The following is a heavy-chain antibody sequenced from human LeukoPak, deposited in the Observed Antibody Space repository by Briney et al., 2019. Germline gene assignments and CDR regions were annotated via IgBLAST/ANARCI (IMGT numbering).Heavy chain of an antibody. J-gene: IGHJ6*04. CDR1: GFTFSSYA. D-gene: IGHD2-15*01. Sequence: GGSLRLSCAASGFTFSSYAMSWVRQAPGKGLEGVSAISCSGGSTYYADSVKGRFTISRDNSKNTLYLQMNSLRAEDTAVYYCAKGLGYCSGGSCYSDYYYGMDVWGKGTTVTVSS. V-gene: IGHV3-23*01. CDR2: ISCSGGST. CDR3: AKGLGYCSGGSCYSDYYYGMDV.